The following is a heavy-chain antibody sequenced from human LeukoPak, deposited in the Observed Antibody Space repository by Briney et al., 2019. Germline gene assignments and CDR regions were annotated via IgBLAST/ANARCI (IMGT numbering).Heavy chain of an antibody. CDR3: ARDEIVGATGSFDY. V-gene: IGHV1-3*01. J-gene: IGHJ4*02. D-gene: IGHD1-26*01. Sequence: ASVKVSCTASGYTFTIYAMHWVRQAPGQRPEWMGWINAGNANTKYSQKFQGRVTITRDTSASTGYMELSSLRSEDTAVYYCARDEIVGATGSFDYWGQGTLVTVSS. CDR1: GYTFTIYA. CDR2: INAGNANT.